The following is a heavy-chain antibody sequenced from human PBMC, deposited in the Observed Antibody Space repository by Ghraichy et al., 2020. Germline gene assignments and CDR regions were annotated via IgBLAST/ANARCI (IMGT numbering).Heavy chain of an antibody. V-gene: IGHV3-7*01. J-gene: IGHJ4*02. CDR1: GFSFSDHW. CDR3: VGPYSDDWIGYSGK. Sequence: GGSLRLSCVASGFSFSDHWMTWVRQAPGKGLEWVANINQDGRQKYYVDSVRGRFTISRDNAKSSLFLQMDSLGVEDTAVYYCVGPYSDDWIGYSGKWGQGRLVSVSS. D-gene: IGHD3-3*01. CDR2: INQDGRQK.